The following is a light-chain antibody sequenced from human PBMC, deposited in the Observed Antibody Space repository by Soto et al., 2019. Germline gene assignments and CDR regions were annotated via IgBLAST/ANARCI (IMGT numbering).Light chain of an antibody. CDR1: QSVFSS. CDR3: HQYHSWPA. V-gene: IGKV3-15*01. J-gene: IGKJ4*02. CDR2: GAA. Sequence: EIVMTQSPATLSVSLGERVTLSCRASQSVFSSLAWYQQKPGQAPRLLLYGAATRPIGIAARVSGSRSGTEVTLTISRLQSEDFEVYYCHQYHSWPAFGRGTSVEIK.